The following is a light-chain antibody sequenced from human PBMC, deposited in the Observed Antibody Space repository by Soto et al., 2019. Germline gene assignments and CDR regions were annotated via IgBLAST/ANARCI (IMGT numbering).Light chain of an antibody. Sequence: DIQMTQSLSSLSASVGDRVTITCRASQSVRSYLNWYQQKPGKAPKVLIYAASNLQSGVPSGFSGSGFGTDFTLTISSLQPEDFATYYCQQSYSTPRTFGQGTKVDIK. CDR3: QQSYSTPRT. V-gene: IGKV1-39*01. CDR1: QSVRSY. J-gene: IGKJ1*01. CDR2: AAS.